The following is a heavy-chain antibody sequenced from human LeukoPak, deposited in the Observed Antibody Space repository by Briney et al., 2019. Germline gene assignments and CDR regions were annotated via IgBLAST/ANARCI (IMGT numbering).Heavy chain of an antibody. V-gene: IGHV1-46*03. CDR3: ARGVDIVVVPAAIHP. Sequence: ASVKVSCKASGCTFTSYYMHWGRQAPGQGLEWMGIINPSGGSTSYAQKFQGRVTMTRATSTSTVYMELSSLGSEDTAVYYCARGVDIVVVPAAIHPWGQGTLVTVSS. D-gene: IGHD2-2*03. J-gene: IGHJ5*02. CDR2: INPSGGST. CDR1: GCTFTSYY.